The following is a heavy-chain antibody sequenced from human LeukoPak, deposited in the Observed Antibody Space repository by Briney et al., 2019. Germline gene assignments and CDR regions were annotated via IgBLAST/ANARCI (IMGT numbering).Heavy chain of an antibody. Sequence: GGSLRLSCAASGFTFSDSSMNWVRQAPGTGLEWVSSISSNSGHISYADSVKGRFTVSRDNAKNSLYLQMNSLRVEDTAVYYCARGRPHGNDYWGQGTLVTVSS. CDR2: ISSNSGHI. D-gene: IGHD4-23*01. V-gene: IGHV3-21*01. J-gene: IGHJ4*02. CDR1: GFTFSDSS. CDR3: ARGRPHGNDY.